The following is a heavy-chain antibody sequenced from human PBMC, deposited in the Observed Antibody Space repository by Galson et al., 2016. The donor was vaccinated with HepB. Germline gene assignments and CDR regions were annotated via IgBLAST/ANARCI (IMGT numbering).Heavy chain of an antibody. D-gene: IGHD3-22*01. CDR2: ISYEGSNK. J-gene: IGHJ6*02. CDR3: ARSYNSSGYYLLTYGMDV. CDR1: GFNFRSYA. V-gene: IGHV3-30*04. Sequence: SLRLSCAASGFNFRSYAIHWVRQAPGKGPEWVAVISYEGSNKYYADSVKGRFTISRDNSKNTLYLQMNSLRAEDTAVFYCARSYNSSGYYLLTYGMDVWGQGTTVTVSS.